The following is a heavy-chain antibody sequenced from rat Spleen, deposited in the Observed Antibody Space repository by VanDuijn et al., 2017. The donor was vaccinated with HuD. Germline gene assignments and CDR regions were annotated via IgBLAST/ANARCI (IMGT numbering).Heavy chain of an antibody. CDR2: ISYDGRST. CDR3: TRENWKPDY. V-gene: IGHV5-7*01. D-gene: IGHD4-2*01. CDR1: GFTFSDYN. Sequence: EVQLVESGGGLVQPGRSLKLSCAASGFTFSDYNMAWVRQAPKKGLEWVATISYDGRSTYYRDSVKGRFTISRGNAKSALYLQMNSLRSEDTGTYYCTRENWKPDYWGQGVMVTVSS. J-gene: IGHJ2*01.